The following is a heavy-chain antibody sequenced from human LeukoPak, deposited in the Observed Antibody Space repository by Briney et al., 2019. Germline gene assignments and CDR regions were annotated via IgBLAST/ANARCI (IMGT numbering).Heavy chain of an antibody. Sequence: PGGSLRLSCAASGFTFSNYNMNWVRQAPGKGLEWVSAISGSGGSTYYADSVKGRFTISRDNSKNTLYLQMNSLRAEDTAVYYCAKKGSYGSYLYYFDYWGQGTLVTVSS. CDR3: AKKGSYGSYLYYFDY. CDR2: ISGSGGST. V-gene: IGHV3-23*01. CDR1: GFTFSNYN. J-gene: IGHJ4*02. D-gene: IGHD4-17*01.